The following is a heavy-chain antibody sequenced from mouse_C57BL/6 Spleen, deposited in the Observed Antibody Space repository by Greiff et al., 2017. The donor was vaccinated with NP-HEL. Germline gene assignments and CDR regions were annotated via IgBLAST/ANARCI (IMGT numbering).Heavy chain of an antibody. J-gene: IGHJ2*01. Sequence: VQLQQSGAELVKPGASVKLSCKASGYTFTEYTIHWVKQRSGQGLEWIGWFYPGSGSIKYNEKFKDKATLTADKSSSTVYMELSRLTSEDSAVYFCARHEEGPSYYSNDGYFDYWGQGTTLTVSS. V-gene: IGHV1-62-2*01. CDR1: GYTFTEYT. CDR2: FYPGSGSI. CDR3: ARHEEGPSYYSNDGYFDY. D-gene: IGHD2-5*01.